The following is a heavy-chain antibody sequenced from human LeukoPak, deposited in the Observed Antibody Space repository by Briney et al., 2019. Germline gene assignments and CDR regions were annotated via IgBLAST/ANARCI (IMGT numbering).Heavy chain of an antibody. J-gene: IGHJ4*02. CDR1: GYSLSTYD. CDR3: AGGPPEDTSSGY. V-gene: IGHV1-8*01. CDR2: MRPKKSDT. D-gene: IGHD3-22*01. Sequence: ASVKVSCKASGYSLSTYDINWVRPTPGQGLEWLGWMRPKKSDTGYARKFQGRVTLTWNISTDTAFMELNSLTPEDTAVYFCAGGPPEDTSSGYWGQGTLVTVSS.